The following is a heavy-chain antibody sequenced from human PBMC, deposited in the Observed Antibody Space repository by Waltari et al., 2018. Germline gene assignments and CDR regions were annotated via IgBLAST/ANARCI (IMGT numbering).Heavy chain of an antibody. D-gene: IGHD3-10*01. Sequence: QVQLVQSGAEVKKPGASVKVSCKASGYTFTSYDINWVRQATGQGLEWMGWMNPNSGNTGYAQKFQGRVTMTRNTSISTAYMELSSLRSEDTAVYYRASSRYGSGSYYTRDWGQGTLVTVSS. J-gene: IGHJ4*02. CDR3: ASSRYGSGSYYTRD. V-gene: IGHV1-8*01. CDR1: GYTFTSYD. CDR2: MNPNSGNT.